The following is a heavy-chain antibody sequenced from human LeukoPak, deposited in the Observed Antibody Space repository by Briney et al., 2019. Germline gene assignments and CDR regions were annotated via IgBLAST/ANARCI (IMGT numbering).Heavy chain of an antibody. J-gene: IGHJ3*02. D-gene: IGHD3-22*01. CDR3: AKDYYDSSGYYRSPFHAFDI. CDR1: GFTFSSFE. Sequence: PGGSLGLSCAASGFTFSSFEMKWVRQAPGKGLEWVSYISSGGSTIYYADSVKGRFTISRDNSKNTLYLQMNSLRAEDTAVYYCAKDYYDSSGYYRSPFHAFDIWGQGTMVTVSS. V-gene: IGHV3-48*03. CDR2: ISSGGSTI.